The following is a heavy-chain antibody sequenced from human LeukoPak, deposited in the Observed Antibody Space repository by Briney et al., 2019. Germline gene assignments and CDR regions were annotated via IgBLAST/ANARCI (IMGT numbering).Heavy chain of an antibody. D-gene: IGHD6-13*01. Sequence: ASVKVSCKASGYTFTSCGISWVRQAPGQGLEWMGWISAYNGNTNYAQQIQGRVTMTTDTSTRTAYLELRSLRSEDTAVYYCARGGYSSSWFNYYYYYMDVWGKGTTVTISS. V-gene: IGHV1-18*01. CDR1: GYTFTSCG. CDR2: ISAYNGNT. CDR3: ARGGYSSSWFNYYYYYMDV. J-gene: IGHJ6*03.